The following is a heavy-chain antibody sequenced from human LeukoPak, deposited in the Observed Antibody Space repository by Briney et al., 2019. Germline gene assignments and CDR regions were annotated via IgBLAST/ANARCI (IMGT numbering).Heavy chain of an antibody. CDR1: GVSISSYY. V-gene: IGHV4-59*01. Sequence: SETLSLTCTVSGVSISSYYWSWIRQPPGKGLEWIGYIYYSGSTNYNPSLKSRVTISVDTSKNQFSLKLSSVTAADTAVYYCARDPGFMGLWYYGMDVWGQGTTVTVSS. CDR2: IYYSGST. J-gene: IGHJ6*02. CDR3: ARDPGFMGLWYYGMDV.